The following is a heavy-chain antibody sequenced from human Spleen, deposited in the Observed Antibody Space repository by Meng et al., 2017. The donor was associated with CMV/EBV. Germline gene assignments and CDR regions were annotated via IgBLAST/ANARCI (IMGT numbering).Heavy chain of an antibody. V-gene: IGHV4-34*01. CDR2: IIHGGSP. D-gene: IGHD5-18*01. CDR3: ARGHWDSYGYLDY. Sequence: QLNQWGAGLLKPSETLSLTCAFNGGSLSGAYWNWIRQPPVKGLEWIGEIIHGGSPCYNPSLKSRVTISIDTSKNQLSLMLSSVTAADTAVYYCARGHWDSYGYLDYWGQGTLVTVSS. J-gene: IGHJ4*02. CDR1: GGSLSGAY.